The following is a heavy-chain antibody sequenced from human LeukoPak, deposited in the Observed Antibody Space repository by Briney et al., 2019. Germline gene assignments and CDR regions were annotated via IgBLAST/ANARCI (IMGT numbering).Heavy chain of an antibody. V-gene: IGHV3-30*03. Sequence: GGSLRLSCAASGFTFSSYGMHWVRQAPGKGLEWVAVISYDGSNKYYADSVKGRFTISRDNSKNTLYLQMNSLRAEDTAVYYCARRGIYSSGWYFDYWGQGTLVTASS. D-gene: IGHD6-19*01. J-gene: IGHJ4*02. CDR2: ISYDGSNK. CDR1: GFTFSSYG. CDR3: ARRGIYSSGWYFDY.